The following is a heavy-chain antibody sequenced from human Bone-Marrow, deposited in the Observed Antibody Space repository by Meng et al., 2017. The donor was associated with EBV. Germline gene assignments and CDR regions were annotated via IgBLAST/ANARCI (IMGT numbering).Heavy chain of an antibody. Sequence: GRVGEVGAEVERPGSSVKVSCKASGGAFSNSAISWVRQAPGQGLEWMGGFIPILGTPNYAQKYQDRVTITADESTSTAYMELSGLRSEDTAVYYCARESGRGYTPDFWGQGTLVTVSS. CDR1: GGAFSNSA. CDR3: ARESGRGYTPDF. J-gene: IGHJ4*02. CDR2: FIPILGTP. D-gene: IGHD3-10*01. V-gene: IGHV1-69*01.